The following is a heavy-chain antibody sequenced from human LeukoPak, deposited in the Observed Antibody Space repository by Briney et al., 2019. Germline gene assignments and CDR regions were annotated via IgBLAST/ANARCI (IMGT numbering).Heavy chain of an antibody. Sequence: GGSLRLSCAASGFTFSSYGMHWVRQAPGKGLEWVAVISYDGSNKYYADSVKGRFTISRDSSKNTLYLQMNSLRAEDTAVYYCAKDGNQKFDYWGQGTLVTVSS. V-gene: IGHV3-30*18. CDR1: GFTFSSYG. CDR3: AKDGNQKFDY. CDR2: ISYDGSNK. J-gene: IGHJ4*02.